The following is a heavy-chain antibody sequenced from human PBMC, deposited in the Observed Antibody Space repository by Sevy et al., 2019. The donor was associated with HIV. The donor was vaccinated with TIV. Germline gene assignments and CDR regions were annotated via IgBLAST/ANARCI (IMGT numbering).Heavy chain of an antibody. CDR2: ISYIGST. CDR1: GGSVSSGNYY. V-gene: IGHV4-61*01. CDR3: VRDRIDAAGGYFDY. Sequence: SETLSLTCTVSGGSVSSGNYYWTWIRQSRGKGLEWIGYISYIGSTNYNPSLKSRVTISIDTSKNQLSLRLSSVTATDTAVYYCVRDRIDAAGGYFDYWGQGTLVTVSS. D-gene: IGHD6-13*01. J-gene: IGHJ4*02.